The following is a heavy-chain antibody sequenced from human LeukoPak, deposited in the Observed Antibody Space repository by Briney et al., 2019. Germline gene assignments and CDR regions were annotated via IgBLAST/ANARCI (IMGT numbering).Heavy chain of an antibody. V-gene: IGHV1-18*01. Sequence: ASVKVSCKASGYTFSSDGISWVRQAPGQGLEWMGWISAYNGNTNSAPRFQGRVTMTTDTSTSTAYMELRSLRSEDTAVYYCARDAERVTRGYNWFDPWGQRTLVTVSS. CDR1: GYTFSSDG. CDR2: ISAYNGNT. D-gene: IGHD4-23*01. CDR3: ARDAERVTRGYNWFDP. J-gene: IGHJ5*02.